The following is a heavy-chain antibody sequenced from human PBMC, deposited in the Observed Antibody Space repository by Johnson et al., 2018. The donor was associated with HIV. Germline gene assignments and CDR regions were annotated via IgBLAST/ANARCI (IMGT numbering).Heavy chain of an antibody. J-gene: IGHJ3*02. Sequence: QVQLVESGGGVVQPGRSLRLSCAASGFTFSSYAMHWVRQAPGKGLEWVALISYDGSNTYLADFVKGRFSISRDNYKNTLYLQMNSLRTEDTAVYYCARAVPGRGVFDIWGQGTMVTVSS. V-gene: IGHV3-30*14. CDR3: ARAVPGRGVFDI. CDR2: ISYDGSNT. CDR1: GFTFSSYA. D-gene: IGHD2-8*01.